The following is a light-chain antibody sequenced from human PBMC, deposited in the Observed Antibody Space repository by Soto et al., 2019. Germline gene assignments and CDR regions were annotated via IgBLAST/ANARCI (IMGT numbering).Light chain of an antibody. CDR2: DVS. V-gene: IGLV2-14*01. CDR1: SSDVGGYIY. Sequence: QSALTQPASVSGSPGQSITISCTGTSSDVGGYIYVSWYQQHPGKAPKLMIYDVSNRPSGVSNRFSGSKSGNTASLTISGLQAEDEADYYWSSYTSSSTVVFGGGTKLTVL. CDR3: SSYTSSSTVV. J-gene: IGLJ2*01.